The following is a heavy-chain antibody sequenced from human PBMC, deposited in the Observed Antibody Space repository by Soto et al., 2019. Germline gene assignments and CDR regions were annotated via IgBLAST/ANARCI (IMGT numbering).Heavy chain of an antibody. CDR2: ISGSGGST. CDR1: GFTFSSYA. Sequence: GGSLRLSCAASGFTFSSYAMSWVRQAPGKGLEWVSAISGSGGSTYYADSVKGRFTISRDNSKNTLYLQMNSLRAEDTAVYYCAKRGSGIYSLTYYYYYMDVWGQGTTVPVSS. V-gene: IGHV3-23*01. CDR3: AKRGSGIYSLTYYYYYMDV. J-gene: IGHJ6*03. D-gene: IGHD3-10*01.